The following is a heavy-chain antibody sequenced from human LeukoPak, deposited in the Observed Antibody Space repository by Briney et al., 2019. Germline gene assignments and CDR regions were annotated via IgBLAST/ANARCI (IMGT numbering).Heavy chain of an antibody. J-gene: IGHJ4*02. CDR3: ARKANCVSGSCRYFDY. CDR1: GGSISPYY. Sequence: SETLSLTCTVSGGSISPYYWSWIRQPPGKGLEWIGYISYSGTTDYNPSLKSRVTVSVDTSKNHFSLKLSSVTAADTAVYYYARKANCVSGSCRYFDYWGQGTPVTVSS. V-gene: IGHV4-59*01. CDR2: ISYSGTT. D-gene: IGHD2-21*01.